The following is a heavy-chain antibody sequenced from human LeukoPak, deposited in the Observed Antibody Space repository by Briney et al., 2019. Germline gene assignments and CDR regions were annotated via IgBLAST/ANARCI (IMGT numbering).Heavy chain of an antibody. CDR2: INHSGST. V-gene: IGHV4-34*01. J-gene: IGHJ6*04. CDR1: GGSLSGYY. D-gene: IGHD3-10*01. Sequence: SETLSLTCAVYGGSLSGYYWSWIRQPPGKGLEWIGEINHSGSTNYNPSLKRRVTISVDTSKNQFSLKLSSVTAADTAVYYCARGGPGSYYNIPYYYYGMDVWGKGTTVTASS. CDR3: ARGGPGSYYNIPYYYYGMDV.